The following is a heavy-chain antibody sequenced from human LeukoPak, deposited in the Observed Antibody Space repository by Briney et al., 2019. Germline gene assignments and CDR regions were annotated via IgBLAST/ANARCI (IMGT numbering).Heavy chain of an antibody. V-gene: IGHV3-23*01. Sequence: GGSLRLSCAASGFTFSSYAMSWVRQAPGKGLEWVSGTSGSGSSTYYADSVKGRFTISRDSSKNTLYLQMSSLRAEDTAVYYCAKNRYSSGWYYFDYWGQGTLVTVSS. CDR1: GFTFSSYA. CDR2: TSGSGSST. J-gene: IGHJ4*02. D-gene: IGHD6-19*01. CDR3: AKNRYSSGWYYFDY.